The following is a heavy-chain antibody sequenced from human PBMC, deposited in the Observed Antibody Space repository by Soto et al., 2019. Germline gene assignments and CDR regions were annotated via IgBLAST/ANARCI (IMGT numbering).Heavy chain of an antibody. V-gene: IGHV3-30-3*01. CDR3: ARDQYSSSWYLVPYYYYYYGMDV. Sequence: QVQLVESGGGVVQPGRSLRLSCAASGFTFSSYAMHWVRQAPGKGLEWVAVISYDGSNKYYADSVKGRFTISRDNSKKTLYLQMNSLRAEDTAVYYCARDQYSSSWYLVPYYYYYYGMDVWGQGTTVTVSS. CDR2: ISYDGSNK. J-gene: IGHJ6*02. CDR1: GFTFSSYA. D-gene: IGHD6-13*01.